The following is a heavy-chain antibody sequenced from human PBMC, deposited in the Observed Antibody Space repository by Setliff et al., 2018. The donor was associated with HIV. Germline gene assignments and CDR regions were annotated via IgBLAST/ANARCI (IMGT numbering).Heavy chain of an antibody. V-gene: IGHV3-23*01. CDR3: VQGGLSSGWGSF. Sequence: GSLRLSCAASGFTFSTYTMNWVRQAPGKGLEWVSSVATNGGSTYYAASVQGRFTISSDNSKSVVYLQMNSLRAEDTAVYYCVQGGLSSGWGSFWGQGTLVTVSS. D-gene: IGHD6-25*01. J-gene: IGHJ4*02. CDR1: GFTFSTYT. CDR2: VATNGGST.